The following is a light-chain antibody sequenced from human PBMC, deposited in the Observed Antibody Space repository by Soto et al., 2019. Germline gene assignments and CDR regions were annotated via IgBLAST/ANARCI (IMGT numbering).Light chain of an antibody. CDR1: QSISSW. J-gene: IGKJ1*01. V-gene: IGKV1-5*03. CDR2: KAS. CDR3: QQTYSTPWT. Sequence: IQMTQSPSTLSASVGDRVTITCRARQSISSWLAWYQQKPGKAPKLLIDKASSLESGAPSRFSGSGSGTEFTLTISSLQPEDVATIYCQQTYSTPWTFGQGTKVDIK.